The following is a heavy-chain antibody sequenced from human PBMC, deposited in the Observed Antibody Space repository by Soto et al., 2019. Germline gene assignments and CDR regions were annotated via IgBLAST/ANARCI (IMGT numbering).Heavy chain of an antibody. D-gene: IGHD3-10*01. CDR2: IIPIFGTA. CDR3: ARGGLETYYYGSGSSQFGPPYYYGMDV. V-gene: IGHV1-69*01. Sequence: QVQLVQSGAEVKKPGSSVKVSCKASGGTFSSYAISWVRQAPGQGLEWMGGIIPIFGTANYAQKFQGRVTITADESTSTAYMELSSLRSEDTAVYYCARGGLETYYYGSGSSQFGPPYYYGMDVWGQGTTVTVSS. J-gene: IGHJ6*02. CDR1: GGTFSSYA.